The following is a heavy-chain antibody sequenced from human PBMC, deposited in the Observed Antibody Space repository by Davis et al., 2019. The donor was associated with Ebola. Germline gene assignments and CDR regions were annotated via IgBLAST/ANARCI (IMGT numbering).Heavy chain of an antibody. CDR1: GGSFSGYY. D-gene: IGHD3-10*01. V-gene: IGHV4-34*01. CDR3: AIYGSGSYYMEGIHY. Sequence: PGGSLRLSCAVYGGSFSGYYWSWIRQPPGKGLEWIGEINHSGSTNYNPSLKSRVTISVDTSKNQFSLKLSSVTAAETAVYYCAIYGSGSYYMEGIHYWGQGTLVTVSS. J-gene: IGHJ4*02. CDR2: INHSGST.